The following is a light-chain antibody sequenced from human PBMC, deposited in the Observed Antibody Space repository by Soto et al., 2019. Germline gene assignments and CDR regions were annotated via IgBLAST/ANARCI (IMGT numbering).Light chain of an antibody. CDR1: QSVSNSY. V-gene: IGKV3-20*01. Sequence: EIVLTQSPGTLSLSPGERATLSCRASQSVSNSYLAWYQQKPGQAPRLLIYGAATRATGIPDRFSGSGSGTVFILTNSRLEPEDFAVYYCQQYGSSPPITFGQVTRLEIK. CDR2: GAA. CDR3: QQYGSSPPIT. J-gene: IGKJ5*01.